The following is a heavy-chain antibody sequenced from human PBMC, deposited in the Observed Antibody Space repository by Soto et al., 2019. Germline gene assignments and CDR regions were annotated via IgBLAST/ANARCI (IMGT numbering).Heavy chain of an antibody. CDR2: IIPIFGTA. J-gene: IGHJ4*02. Sequence: ASVKVSCKASGGTFSSYAISWVRQAPGQGLEWMGGIIPIFGTANYAQKFQGRVTITADESTSTAYMELSSLRSEDTAVYYCAREFSLYSGSYYYWGQGTLVTVSS. V-gene: IGHV1-69*13. CDR3: AREFSLYSGSYYY. D-gene: IGHD1-26*01. CDR1: GGTFSSYA.